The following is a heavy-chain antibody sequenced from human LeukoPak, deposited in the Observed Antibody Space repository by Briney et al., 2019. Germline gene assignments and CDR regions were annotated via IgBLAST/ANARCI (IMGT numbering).Heavy chain of an antibody. CDR3: VRAVHHNFYSDSSGYYGDAFDV. Sequence: GGSLRLSCAASGFSIRTYYMSWVRQVPGEGLEWVSVIYSGGTIRYADSVKGRFTFSRDNFKDTLNLQMNSLRADDTAVYYCVRAVHHNFYSDSSGYYGDAFDVWGQGTVVTVSS. V-gene: IGHV3-53*01. CDR1: GFSIRTYY. D-gene: IGHD3-22*01. J-gene: IGHJ3*01. CDR2: IYSGGTI.